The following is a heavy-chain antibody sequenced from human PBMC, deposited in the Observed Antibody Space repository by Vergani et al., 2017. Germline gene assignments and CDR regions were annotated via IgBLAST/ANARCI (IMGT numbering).Heavy chain of an antibody. J-gene: IGHJ6*03. CDR1: GGSISSGDYY. D-gene: IGHD3-16*02. Sequence: QVQLKESGPGLVKPSQTLALTCTVSGGSISSGDYYWSRIRQPPGKGLECIGSIYYSGITYYKSSLKSRLSISLDKSKNQFSLLVNSVTAADTAVYFCARASXRALVGYYYYIVFYVKGKAVVVSS. CDR3: ARASXRALVGYYYYIVF. V-gene: IGHV4-30-4*08. CDR2: IYYSGIT.